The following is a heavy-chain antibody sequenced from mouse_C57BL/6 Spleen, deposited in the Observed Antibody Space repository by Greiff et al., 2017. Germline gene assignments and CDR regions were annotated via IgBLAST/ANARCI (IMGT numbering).Heavy chain of an antibody. CDR1: GFTFSSYG. CDR3: ARHDDKGFDY. J-gene: IGHJ2*01. Sequence: EVQLVESGGDLVKPGGSLKLSCAASGFTFSSYGMSWVRQTPDKRLEWVATISSGGSYNYYPDSVKGRFTISRDNAKNTLYLQMSSLKSEDTAMYYCARHDDKGFDYWGQGTTLTVSS. CDR2: ISSGGSYN. V-gene: IGHV5-6*01. D-gene: IGHD2-3*01.